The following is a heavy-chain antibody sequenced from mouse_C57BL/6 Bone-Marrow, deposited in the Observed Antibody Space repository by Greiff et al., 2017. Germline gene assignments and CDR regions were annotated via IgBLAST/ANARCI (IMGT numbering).Heavy chain of an antibody. CDR1: GYTFTSSW. V-gene: IGHV1-61*01. J-gene: IGHJ3*01. Sequence: VQLQQPGAELVRPGSSVKLSCKASGYTFTSSWMDWVKQRPGQGLEWIGNIYPSDSETHYNQKFKDKATLTVDKSSSTAYMQLSSLTSEDSAVYYCARDYYGSRGFAYWGQGTLVTVSA. D-gene: IGHD1-1*01. CDR2: IYPSDSET. CDR3: ARDYYGSRGFAY.